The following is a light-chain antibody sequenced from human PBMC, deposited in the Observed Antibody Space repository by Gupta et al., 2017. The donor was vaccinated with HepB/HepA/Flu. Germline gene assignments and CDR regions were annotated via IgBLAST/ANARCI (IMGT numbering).Light chain of an antibody. Sequence: DIQMTQSPSTLSVSVGQRVTITCRASQNVNTYVAWYKQIPGKAPELLIYKASYLQSGVPSRFSGSGSGTEFTLTITNLQPADFVTYYCLQYDSFPCSFGQGTKLEIK. J-gene: IGKJ2*04. CDR2: KAS. V-gene: IGKV1-5*03. CDR1: QNVNTY. CDR3: LQYDSFPCS.